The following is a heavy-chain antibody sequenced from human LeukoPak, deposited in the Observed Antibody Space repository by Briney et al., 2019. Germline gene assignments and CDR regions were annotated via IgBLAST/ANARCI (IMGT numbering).Heavy chain of an antibody. CDR3: AKDLKILAMVRGVLDY. V-gene: IGHV3-30*18. CDR1: GFTFSSYG. Sequence: GGSLRLSCAASGFTFSSYGMHWVRQAPGKGLEWVAVISYDGGNKYYADSVKGRFTISRDNSKNTLYLQMNSLGAEDTAVYYCAKDLKILAMVRGVLDYWGQGTLVTVSS. J-gene: IGHJ4*02. D-gene: IGHD3-10*01. CDR2: ISYDGGNK.